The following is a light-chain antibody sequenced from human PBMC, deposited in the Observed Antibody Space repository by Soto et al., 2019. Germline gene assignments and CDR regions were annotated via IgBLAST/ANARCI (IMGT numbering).Light chain of an antibody. V-gene: IGKV3-15*01. Sequence: EIVMTQSPATLSVSPGERATLSCRASQSVSSNLAWYQQKVGQAPRLLIYGASTRATGIPTRFSGSGSGTEFTLSISSLQSEDFEVYYCRQYNNWPRTFGQGNKLELK. J-gene: IGKJ2*02. CDR3: RQYNNWPRT. CDR1: QSVSSN. CDR2: GAS.